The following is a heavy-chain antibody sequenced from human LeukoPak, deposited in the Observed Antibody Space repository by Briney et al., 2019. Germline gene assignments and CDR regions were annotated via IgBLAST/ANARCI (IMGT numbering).Heavy chain of an antibody. V-gene: IGHV3-21*01. Sequence: GGSLRLSCAASGFTFSSYGMHWVRQAPGKGLEWVSSISSSSSYIYYADSVKGRFTISRDNAKNSLYLQMNSLRAEDTAVYYCARGRDPKTYYFDYWGQGTLVTVSS. CDR1: GFTFSSYG. J-gene: IGHJ4*02. CDR3: ARGRDPKTYYFDY. D-gene: IGHD5-24*01. CDR2: ISSSSSYI.